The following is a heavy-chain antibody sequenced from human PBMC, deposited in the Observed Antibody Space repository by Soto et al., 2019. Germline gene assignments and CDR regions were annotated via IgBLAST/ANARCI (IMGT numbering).Heavy chain of an antibody. J-gene: IGHJ4*02. D-gene: IGHD2-2*01. CDR1: GYRFTSYW. V-gene: IGHV5-51*01. CDR2: IYPGDSDT. CDR3: ASQYCSSSSCYFDY. Sequence: GESLKISCKGSGYRFTSYWIGWVRQMPGRGPEWMGIIYPGDSDTRYSPSFQGQVTISADKSISTAYLQWSSLKASDTAMYYCASQYCSSSSCYFDYWGQGTLVTVSS.